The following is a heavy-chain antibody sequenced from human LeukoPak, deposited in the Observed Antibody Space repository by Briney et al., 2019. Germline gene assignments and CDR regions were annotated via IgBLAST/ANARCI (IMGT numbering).Heavy chain of an antibody. Sequence: NPSETLSLTCTVSSGSISTSNYYWGWVRQPPGKALEWIGNIFYSGSTYYSPSLKSRVTISLDTSRNQFSLKLSSVTAADTAVYYCARMSPRLRRLTVTTSKGFDYWGQGTLVTASS. V-gene: IGHV4-39*07. CDR1: SGSISTSNYY. J-gene: IGHJ4*02. CDR2: IFYSGST. D-gene: IGHD4-17*01. CDR3: ARMSPRLRRLTVTTSKGFDY.